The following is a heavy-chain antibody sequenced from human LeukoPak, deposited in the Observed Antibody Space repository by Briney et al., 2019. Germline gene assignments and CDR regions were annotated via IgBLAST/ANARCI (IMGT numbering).Heavy chain of an antibody. J-gene: IGHJ4*02. CDR2: IYPGDSDT. D-gene: IGHD3-9*01. CDR1: GYRISSYW. V-gene: IGHV5-51*01. CDR3: ARRPTGNLECHY. Sequence: GESLKISCKAFGYRISSYWFCWVRQMPGKGLEWMGVIYPGDSDTRYSPSFQGQVTISADKSVNTAYLQWSSLKASDTAIYYCARRPTGNLECHYWGQGTLVTVSS.